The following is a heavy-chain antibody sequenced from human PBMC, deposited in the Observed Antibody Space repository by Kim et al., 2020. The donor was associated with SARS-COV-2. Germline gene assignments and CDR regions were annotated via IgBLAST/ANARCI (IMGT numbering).Heavy chain of an antibody. CDR2: ISAYNGNT. J-gene: IGHJ6*02. V-gene: IGHV1-18*04. CDR1: GYTFTSYG. D-gene: IGHD3-10*01. CDR3: ARDSVSMVRGFGMDV. Sequence: ASVKVSCKASGYTFTSYGISWVRQAPGQGLEWMGWISAYNGNTNYAQKLQGRVTMTTDTSTSTAYMELRSLRSDDTAVYYCARDSVSMVRGFGMDVWGQGTTVTVSS.